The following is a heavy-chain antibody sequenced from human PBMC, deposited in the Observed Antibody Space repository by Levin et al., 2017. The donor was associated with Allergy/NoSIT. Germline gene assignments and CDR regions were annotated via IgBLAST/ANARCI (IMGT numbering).Heavy chain of an antibody. Sequence: GSLRLSCTVSGGSVSSGSYYWSWIRQPPGKGLEWIGYIYYSGSTTYNPSLKSRVTISVDTSNNQVSLKLSSVTAADTAVYYCARGPEVNRYSGSDFNDYYYYYGMDVWGQGTTVTVSS. D-gene: IGHD5-12*01. CDR1: GGSVSSGSYY. CDR3: ARGPEVNRYSGSDFNDYYYYYGMDV. J-gene: IGHJ6*02. CDR2: IYYSGST. V-gene: IGHV4-61*01.